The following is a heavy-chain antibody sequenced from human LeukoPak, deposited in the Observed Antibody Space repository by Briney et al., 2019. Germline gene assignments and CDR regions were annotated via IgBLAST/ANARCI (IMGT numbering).Heavy chain of an antibody. CDR2: IYYSGST. Sequence: PSETLSLTCTVSGGSISSSSYYWGWIRQPPGKGLEWIGSIYYSGSTYYNPSLKSRVTISVDTSKNQFSLKLSSVTAADTAVYYCARDGGSSWYDPYYYYYMDVWGKGTTVTVSS. D-gene: IGHD6-13*01. CDR1: GGSISSSSYY. V-gene: IGHV4-39*02. CDR3: ARDGGSSWYDPYYYYYMDV. J-gene: IGHJ6*03.